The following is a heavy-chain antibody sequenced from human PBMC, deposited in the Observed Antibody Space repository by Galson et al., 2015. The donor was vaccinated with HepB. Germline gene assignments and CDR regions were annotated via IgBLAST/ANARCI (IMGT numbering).Heavy chain of an antibody. CDR3: VRAVSFAPGTGWFDP. Sequence: LSLTCTVSGDSSTSGEYNWSWVRQPPGKGLEWIGYIHYSGGTYYSPSLRSRVSTSFDTSKNQFSLKLHFVTAEDTAAYFCVRAVSFAPGTGWFDPWGQGILVTVSS. D-gene: IGHD6-13*01. J-gene: IGHJ5*02. V-gene: IGHV4-30-4*01. CDR1: GDSSTSGEYN. CDR2: IHYSGGT.